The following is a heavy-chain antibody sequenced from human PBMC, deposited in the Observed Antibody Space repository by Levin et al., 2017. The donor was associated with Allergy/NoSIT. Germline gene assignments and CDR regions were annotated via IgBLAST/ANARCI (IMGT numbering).Heavy chain of an antibody. J-gene: IGHJ4*02. CDR2: ISDSGSST. Sequence: GGSLRLSCAGSGFALSDSAMTWVRQAPGEGLVWVSGISDSGSSTYYAESVKGRFTISRDFSTNTVFLQMNNLNAEDTAVYYCARGSYCSAGTCYSRLGYWGQGTLVTVSS. CDR3: ARGSYCSAGTCYSRLGY. V-gene: IGHV3-23*01. D-gene: IGHD2-15*01. CDR1: GFALSDSA.